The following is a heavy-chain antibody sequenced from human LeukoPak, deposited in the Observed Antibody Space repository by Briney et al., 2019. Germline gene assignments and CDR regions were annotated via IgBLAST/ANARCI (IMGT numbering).Heavy chain of an antibody. V-gene: IGHV4-61*03. J-gene: IGHJ4*02. CDR2: TYYTGKT. D-gene: IGHD3-10*01. CDR1: GDSVSNGNYY. Sequence: SETLSLTCTVSGDSVSNGNYYWSWLRQPPGKALEWIGYTYYTGKTYYNPSLEGRVTILVDTSRNHFSVKLSSVTAADTAEYYCARSQNYYGSGDYWSQGTLVTVSS. CDR3: ARSQNYYGSGDY.